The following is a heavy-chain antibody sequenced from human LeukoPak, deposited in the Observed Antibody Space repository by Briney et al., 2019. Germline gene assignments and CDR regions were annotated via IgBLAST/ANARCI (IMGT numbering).Heavy chain of an antibody. D-gene: IGHD3-22*01. CDR3: ARDLPYDSSGYLDY. J-gene: IGHJ4*02. CDR1: GGTFSSYA. CDR2: IIPIFGTA. V-gene: IGHV1-69*06. Sequence: ASVKVSCKASGGTFSSYAISWVRQAPGQGLEWMGGIIPIFGTANYAQKFQGRVTITADKSTSTAYMELSSLRSEDTAVYYCARDLPYDSSGYLDYWGQGTLVTVSS.